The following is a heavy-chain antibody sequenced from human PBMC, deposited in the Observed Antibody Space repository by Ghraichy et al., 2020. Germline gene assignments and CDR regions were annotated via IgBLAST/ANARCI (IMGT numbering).Heavy chain of an antibody. J-gene: IGHJ3*02. CDR1: GGSISSYY. D-gene: IGHD3-10*01. CDR2: IYYSGST. V-gene: IGHV4-59*01. Sequence: ETLSLTCNVSGGSISSYYWSWIRQPPGKGLEWIGYIYYSGSTNYNPSLKSRVPISVDTSKNQFSLKLSSVTAADTAVYYCARANYYSSGSYSVDDAFDIWGQGTMVTVSS. CDR3: ARANYYSSGSYSVDDAFDI.